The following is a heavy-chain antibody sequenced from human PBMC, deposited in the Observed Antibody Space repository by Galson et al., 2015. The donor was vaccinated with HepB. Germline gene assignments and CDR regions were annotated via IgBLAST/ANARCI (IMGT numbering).Heavy chain of an antibody. CDR2: VYPGGSDT. J-gene: IGHJ4*02. Sequence: QSGAEVKKPGESLKISCQASGYSFSSYYIGWVRQMPGKGLEWMGIVYPGGSDTRYSPSFQGQVTISADKSISTAYLQWSSLKASDTAMYYCARHTLTAAGRVDYWGQGTLVTVSS. CDR1: GYSFSSYY. CDR3: ARHTLTAAGRVDY. D-gene: IGHD6-13*01. V-gene: IGHV5-51*01.